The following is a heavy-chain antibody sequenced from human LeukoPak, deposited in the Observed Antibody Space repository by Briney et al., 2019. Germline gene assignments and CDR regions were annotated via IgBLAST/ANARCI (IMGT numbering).Heavy chain of an antibody. V-gene: IGHV1-2*02. J-gene: IGHJ4*02. CDR1: GYTFTGYY. D-gene: IGHD3-10*01. CDR2: INPNSGGT. CDR3: ARGPLWFGELVDY. Sequence: ASVKVSCKASGYTFTGYYMHWVRRAPGQGLEWMGWINPNSGGTNYAQKFQGRVTMTRDTSISTAYMELSRLRSDDTAVYYCARGPLWFGELVDYWGQGTLVTVSS.